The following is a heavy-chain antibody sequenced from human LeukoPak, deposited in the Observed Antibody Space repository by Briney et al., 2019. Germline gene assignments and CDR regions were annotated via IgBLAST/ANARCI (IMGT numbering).Heavy chain of an antibody. D-gene: IGHD5/OR15-5a*01. CDR3: ARHLAGDSLYRHFDY. CDR2: IKQDGSET. CDR1: AITFGNSW. V-gene: IGHV3-7*04. Sequence: GRSLRLSCTASAITFGNSWMSWVRQAPGKGLDLVANIKQDGSETNYVDSVKGRFTISRDNAKVSLFLQMNSLRGEDTAIYYCARHLAGDSLYRHFDYWGQGTLVTVSS. J-gene: IGHJ4*02.